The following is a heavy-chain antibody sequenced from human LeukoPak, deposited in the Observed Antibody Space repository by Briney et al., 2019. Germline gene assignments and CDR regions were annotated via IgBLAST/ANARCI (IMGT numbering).Heavy chain of an antibody. D-gene: IGHD3-22*01. J-gene: IGHJ4*02. CDR1: GFTFSSYA. CDR3: AKAGTYYYDSSGYYYFDY. Sequence: GGSLRLSCAASGFTFSSYAMSWVRQAPGKGLEWVSGISGSGGSTYYADSVKGRFTISRDNSKNTLYLQMNSLRAEDTAVYYCAKAGTYYYDSSGYYYFDYWGQGTLVTVSS. CDR2: ISGSGGST. V-gene: IGHV3-23*01.